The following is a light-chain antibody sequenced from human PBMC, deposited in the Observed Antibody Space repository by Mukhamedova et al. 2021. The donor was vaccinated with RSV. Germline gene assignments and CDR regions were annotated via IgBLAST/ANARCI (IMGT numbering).Light chain of an antibody. CDR3: QQYNRWPPGWT. V-gene: IGKV3D-15*01. CDR1: QNVRGR. CDR2: GAS. Sequence: GERATLSCSASQNVRGRLAWYQQKPGQAPRLLIYGASKRASGIPARFSGSGSETNFTLTISSLQSEDFAVYHCQQYNRWPPGWTF. J-gene: IGKJ1*01.